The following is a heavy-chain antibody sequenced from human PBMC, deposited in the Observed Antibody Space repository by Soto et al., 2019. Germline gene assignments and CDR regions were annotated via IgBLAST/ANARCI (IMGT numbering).Heavy chain of an antibody. V-gene: IGHV4-4*07. CDR2: IYTSGST. J-gene: IGHJ3*02. Sequence: PSETLSLTCTVSGGSISSYYWSWIRQPAGKGLEWIGRIYTSGSTNYNPSLKSRVTMSVDTSKNQFSLKLSSVTAADTAVYYCARERWELLASDAFDIWGQGTMVTVSS. CDR3: ARERWELLASDAFDI. D-gene: IGHD1-26*01. CDR1: GGSISSYY.